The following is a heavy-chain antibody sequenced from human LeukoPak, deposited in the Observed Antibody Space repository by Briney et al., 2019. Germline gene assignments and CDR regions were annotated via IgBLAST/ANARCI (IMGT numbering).Heavy chain of an antibody. CDR3: AKVEGSRHVLLWFGEIKGFDY. Sequence: GGSLRLSCAASGFTFSSYAMSWVRQAPGKGLEWVSAISGSGGSTYYADSVKGRFTISRDNSKNTLYLQMNSLRAEDTAVYYCAKVEGSRHVLLWFGEIKGFDYWGQGTLVTVSS. V-gene: IGHV3-23*01. D-gene: IGHD3-10*01. CDR2: ISGSGGST. CDR1: GFTFSSYA. J-gene: IGHJ4*02.